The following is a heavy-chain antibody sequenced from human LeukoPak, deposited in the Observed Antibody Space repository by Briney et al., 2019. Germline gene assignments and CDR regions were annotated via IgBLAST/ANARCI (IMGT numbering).Heavy chain of an antibody. CDR3: ARARSVRKHNYYYYMDV. V-gene: IGHV1-8*01. CDR2: MNSNSGNT. D-gene: IGHD2-15*01. J-gene: IGHJ6*03. CDR1: GYTFTSYD. Sequence: ASVKVSCKASGYTFTSYDVNWVRQATGQGLEWMGWMNSNSGNTGYAQKFQGRVTMTRNTSISTAYMELSSLRSEDTAVYYCARARSVRKHNYYYYMDVWGKGTTVTVSS.